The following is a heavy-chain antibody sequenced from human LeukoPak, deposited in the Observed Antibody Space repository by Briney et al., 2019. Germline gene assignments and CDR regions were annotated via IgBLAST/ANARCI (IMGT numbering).Heavy chain of an antibody. CDR2: IIPILGIA. V-gene: IGHV1-69*04. Sequence: SVKVSCKASGGTFSSYAISLVRQAPGQGLEWMGRIIPILGIANYAQKFQGRVTITADKSTSTAYMELSSLRSEDTAVYYCASPDYYDSSGYYDYWGQGTLVTVSS. D-gene: IGHD3-22*01. J-gene: IGHJ4*02. CDR1: GGTFSSYA. CDR3: ASPDYYDSSGYYDY.